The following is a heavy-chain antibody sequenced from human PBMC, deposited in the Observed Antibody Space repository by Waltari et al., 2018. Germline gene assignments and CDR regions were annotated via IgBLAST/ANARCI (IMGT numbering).Heavy chain of an antibody. CDR1: GFSLSTSGVG. D-gene: IGHD1-26*01. CDR3: AHEPAGRYAPPYYFDY. J-gene: IGHJ4*02. CDR2: IYWNDDK. Sequence: QITLKESGPTLVKPTQTLTLTCTFSGFSLSTSGVGVGWIRQPPGKALEWLELIYWNDDKRYSPSLKSRLTITNDTSKNQVVLTRTNMDPVDTATYYCAHEPAGRYAPPYYFDYWGQGTLVTVSS. V-gene: IGHV2-5*01.